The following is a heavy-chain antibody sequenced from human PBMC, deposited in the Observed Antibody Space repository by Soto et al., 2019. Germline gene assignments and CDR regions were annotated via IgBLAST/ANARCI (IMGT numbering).Heavy chain of an antibody. V-gene: IGHV3-33*03. CDR1: GFTFSTYG. CDR2: IWYDGTNK. Sequence: QVQLVESGGGVVQPGGSLRLSCAASGFTFSTYGMHWVRQAPGKGLEWVAAIWYDGTNKYYADSVKGRFTISRDNSMNTLYLQMNSLRAEDTAVYYFASGSRQWLARFDYWGQGTLVTVSS. CDR3: ASGSRQWLARFDY. J-gene: IGHJ4*02. D-gene: IGHD6-19*01.